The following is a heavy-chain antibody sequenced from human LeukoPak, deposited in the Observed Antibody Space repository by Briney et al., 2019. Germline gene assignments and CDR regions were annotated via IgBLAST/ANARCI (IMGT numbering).Heavy chain of an antibody. D-gene: IGHD6-19*01. V-gene: IGHV4-61*02. CDR1: GGSISSSDYY. CDR2: IHTSGST. J-gene: IGHJ4*02. Sequence: SETLSLTCTVSGGSISSSDYYWGGWIRQPAGKGLEWIGRIHTSGSTVYNPSLKSRVTVSLDTSKNQFSMKLTSVTAADTAVYYCARGKVVAGTPGQNSWDYWGQGTLVTVSS. CDR3: ARGKVVAGTPGQNSWDY.